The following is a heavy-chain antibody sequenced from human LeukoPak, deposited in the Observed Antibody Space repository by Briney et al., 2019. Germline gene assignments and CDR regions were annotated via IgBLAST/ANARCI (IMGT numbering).Heavy chain of an antibody. CDR2: ISSSSSYI. V-gene: IGHV3-21*01. CDR1: GFTFSSYS. CDR3: ARAPDDSSGYYPYYFDY. J-gene: IGHJ4*02. Sequence: GGSLRLSCAASGFTFSSYSMNWVRQAPGKGLEWVSSISSSSSYIYYADSVKGRFTISRDNAKNSLYLQMNSLRAEDTAVYHCARAPDDSSGYYPYYFDYWGQGTLVTVSS. D-gene: IGHD3-22*01.